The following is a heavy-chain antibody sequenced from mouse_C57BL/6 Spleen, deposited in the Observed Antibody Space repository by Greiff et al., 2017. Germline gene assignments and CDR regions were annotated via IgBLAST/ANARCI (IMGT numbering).Heavy chain of an antibody. D-gene: IGHD2-4*01. CDR1: GFTFSSYA. CDR3: ASFYDYDPYYAMDY. Sequence: EVQLVESGGGLVKPGGSLKLSCAASGFTFSSYAMSWVRQTPEKRLEWVATISDGGSYTYYPDNVKGRFTISRDNAKNNLYLQMSHLKSEDTAMYYCASFYDYDPYYAMDYWGQGTSVTVSS. V-gene: IGHV5-4*01. CDR2: ISDGGSYT. J-gene: IGHJ4*01.